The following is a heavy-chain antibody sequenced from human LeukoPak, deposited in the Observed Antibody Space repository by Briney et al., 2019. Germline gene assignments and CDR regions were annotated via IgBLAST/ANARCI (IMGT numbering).Heavy chain of an antibody. D-gene: IGHD6-19*01. J-gene: IGHJ4*02. CDR3: ARSPSPYSSGWYFDY. CDR2: TYYRSKWYN. Sequence: SQTLSLTCAISGDSVSSNSAAWNWIRQSPSRGLEWLGRTYYRSKWYNDYAISVKSRITINPDTSKNEFSLQLDTVTPEDTAVYYCARSPSPYSSGWYFDYWGQGTLVTVSS. V-gene: IGHV6-1*01. CDR1: GDSVSSNSAA.